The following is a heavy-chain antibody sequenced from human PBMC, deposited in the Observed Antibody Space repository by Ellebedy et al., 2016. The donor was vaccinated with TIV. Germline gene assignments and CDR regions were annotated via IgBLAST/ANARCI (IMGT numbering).Heavy chain of an antibody. Sequence: GESLKISCAASGFTFSTYSMNWVRQAPGQGLECVSAITDTHTTYYADSVRGRFTISRDNSKDTLYQQMNSLRAEDSAVYYCAKTGGYIYGVPDFWGQGTLVTVSS. D-gene: IGHD5-18*01. CDR2: ITDTHTT. V-gene: IGHV3-23*01. J-gene: IGHJ4*02. CDR1: GFTFSTYS. CDR3: AKTGGYIYGVPDF.